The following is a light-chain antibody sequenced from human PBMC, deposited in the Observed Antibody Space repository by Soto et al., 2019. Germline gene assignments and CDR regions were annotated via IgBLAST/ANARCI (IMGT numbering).Light chain of an antibody. V-gene: IGLV2-14*01. Sequence: QSALTQPASVSGSPGQSITISCTGTSSDLDGYNYVSWYQYHPGKAPKLMIYDVSNRPSGISNRFSGFKSANTAYLTISGVQPEDEADYHCSSYTTIKTVVFGGGTKVTVL. CDR3: SSYTTIKTVV. CDR1: SSDLDGYNY. J-gene: IGLJ2*01. CDR2: DVS.